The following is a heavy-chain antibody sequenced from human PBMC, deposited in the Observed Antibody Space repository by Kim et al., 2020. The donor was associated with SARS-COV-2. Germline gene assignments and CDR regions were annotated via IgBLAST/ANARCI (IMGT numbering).Heavy chain of an antibody. CDR3: ARGPYSSITTCPVDAAFD. CDR2: IDTAADT. Sequence: GGSLRLSCAASGFTFSSYEMHWVRQGPRKGLEWVSTIDTAADTIYAASSKGRRITFRENARNSLLHQQVSQCAVDTAAYFCARGPYSSITTCPVDAAFD. CDR1: GFTFSSYE. D-gene: IGHD3-3*01. V-gene: IGHV3-13*01. J-gene: IGHJ3*02.